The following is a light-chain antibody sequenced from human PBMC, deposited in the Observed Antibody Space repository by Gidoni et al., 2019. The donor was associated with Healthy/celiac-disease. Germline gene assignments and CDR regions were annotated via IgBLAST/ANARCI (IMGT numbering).Light chain of an antibody. J-gene: IGKJ1*01. V-gene: IGKV1-6*01. Sequence: ALQLTHSPSSLSASVGDRVTITCRASQGIRNDLGWYQQKPGKAPKLLIYAASSLQSGVPSRVSGSGSGTDFTLSSSSLQREDCATYYCLQDYNYPWTFGQGTKVEIK. CDR3: LQDYNYPWT. CDR2: AAS. CDR1: QGIRND.